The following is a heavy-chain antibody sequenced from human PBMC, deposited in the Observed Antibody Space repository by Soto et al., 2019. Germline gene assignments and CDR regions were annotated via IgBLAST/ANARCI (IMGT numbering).Heavy chain of an antibody. Sequence: QVQLVQSGAEVKKPGSSVKVSCKASGGTFSSYAIIWVRQAPGQGLERMGGIIPIFGTANYAQKFQGRVTITADESMSTAYMELSSLRSEDTAVYYCASSRLRIGYYYYGMDVWGQGTTVTVSS. CDR2: IIPIFGTA. CDR3: ASSRLRIGYYYYGMDV. J-gene: IGHJ6*02. CDR1: GGTFSSYA. V-gene: IGHV1-69*01. D-gene: IGHD2-15*01.